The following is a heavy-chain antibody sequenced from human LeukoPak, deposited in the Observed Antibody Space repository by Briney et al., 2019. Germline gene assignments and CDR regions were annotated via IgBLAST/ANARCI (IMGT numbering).Heavy chain of an antibody. CDR2: IYHSGST. D-gene: IGHD5-12*01. J-gene: IGHJ4*02. V-gene: IGHV4-30-2*01. CDR3: ARAGGYSGYVMPGGYFDY. CDR1: GGSISSGGYS. Sequence: SETLSLTCAVSGGSISSGGYSWSWIRQPPGKGLEWIGYIYHSGSTYYNPSLKSRVTISVDRSKNQFSLKLSSVTAADTAVYYCARAGGYSGYVMPGGYFDYWGQGTLVTVSS.